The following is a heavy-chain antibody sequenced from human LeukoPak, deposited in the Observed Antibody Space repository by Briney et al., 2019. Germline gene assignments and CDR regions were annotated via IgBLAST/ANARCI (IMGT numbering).Heavy chain of an antibody. D-gene: IGHD2-2*01. CDR2: IYSSGST. CDR3: VRESLVVFPYWFDP. J-gene: IGHJ5*02. CDR1: GVSISTYY. V-gene: IGHV4-4*07. Sequence: KPSETLSLTCTVSGVSISTYYWSWIRQPAGKGLEWIGRIYSSGSTNYNPSLESRVTMSVDTSQNQFSLKLSSVTAADTAVYYCVRESLVVFPYWFDPWGQGTLVTVSS.